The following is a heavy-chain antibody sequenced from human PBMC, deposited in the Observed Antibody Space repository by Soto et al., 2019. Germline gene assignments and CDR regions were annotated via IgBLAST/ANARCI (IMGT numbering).Heavy chain of an antibody. CDR2: IWYDGSSK. CDR3: AKPSYDFWSGYYHPFDY. V-gene: IGHV3-33*06. Sequence: GGSLRLSCAASGFTFSSYGMHWVRQAPGKGLEWVAVIWYDGSSKFYAESVKGRFTISRDNSKKTLDLQMNSLRAEDTAVYYCAKPSYDFWSGYYHPFDYWGQGTLVTVSS. J-gene: IGHJ4*02. D-gene: IGHD3-3*01. CDR1: GFTFSSYG.